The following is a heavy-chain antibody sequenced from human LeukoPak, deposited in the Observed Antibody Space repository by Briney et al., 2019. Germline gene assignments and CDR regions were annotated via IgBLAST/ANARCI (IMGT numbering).Heavy chain of an antibody. J-gene: IGHJ4*02. CDR3: ARHIGGYYFDY. V-gene: IGHV4-59*08. D-gene: IGHD1-26*01. Sequence: PSETLSLTCTVSGGSISRYYWSWIRKPPGKGLEWIGYIYYSGSTNYNPSLKSRVTISVDTSKNQFSLKLGSVTAADTAVYYCARHIGGYYFDYWGQGILVTVSS. CDR1: GGSISRYY. CDR2: IYYSGST.